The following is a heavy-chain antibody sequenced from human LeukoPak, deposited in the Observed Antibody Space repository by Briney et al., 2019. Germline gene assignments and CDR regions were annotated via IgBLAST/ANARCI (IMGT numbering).Heavy chain of an antibody. D-gene: IGHD6-13*01. J-gene: IGHJ6*03. CDR1: GGSFSGYY. CDR2: INHSGST. CDR3: ARAFGGSSSWSDYCYYYMDV. Sequence: MPSETLSLTCAVYGGSFSGYYWSWIRQPPGKGLEWIGEINHSGSTNYNPSLKSRVTISVDTSKNQFSLKLSSVTAADTAVYYCARAFGGSSSWSDYCYYYMDVWGKGTTVTVSS. V-gene: IGHV4-34*01.